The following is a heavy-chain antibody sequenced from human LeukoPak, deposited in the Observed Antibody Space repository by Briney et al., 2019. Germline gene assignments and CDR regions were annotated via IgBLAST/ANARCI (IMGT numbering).Heavy chain of an antibody. D-gene: IGHD2-21*02. Sequence: PGGSLRLSCTASGSTFSSYGMHWVRQAPGKGLEWVAVISYDGSNKYYADSVKGRFTISRDNSKNTLYLQMNSLRAEDTAVYYCARDGYCGGDCYYSYYYGMDVWGQGTTATVSS. J-gene: IGHJ6*02. CDR1: GSTFSSYG. CDR2: ISYDGSNK. CDR3: ARDGYCGGDCYYSYYYGMDV. V-gene: IGHV3-30*03.